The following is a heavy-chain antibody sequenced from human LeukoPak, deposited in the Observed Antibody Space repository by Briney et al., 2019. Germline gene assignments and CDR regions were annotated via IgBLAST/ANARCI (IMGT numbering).Heavy chain of an antibody. J-gene: IGHJ3*01. CDR1: GGSISSYY. CDR2: IYTSGST. CDR3: ARDIAVAALDAFDL. V-gene: IGHV4-4*07. D-gene: IGHD6-19*01. Sequence: PSETLSLTCTVSGGSISSYYWSWIRQPAGKGLEWIGRIYTSGSTNYNPSLKSRVTMSVDTSKNQFSLTLSSVTAADTAVYYCARDIAVAALDAFDLWGQGTMVTVSS.